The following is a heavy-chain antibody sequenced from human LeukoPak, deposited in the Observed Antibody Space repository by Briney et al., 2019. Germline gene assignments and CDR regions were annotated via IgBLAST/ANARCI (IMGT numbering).Heavy chain of an antibody. CDR2: IYYSGST. D-gene: IGHD2-8*01. J-gene: IGHJ4*02. Sequence: KPSETLSLTCTVSGGSISSSSYYWGWIRQPPGKGLEWIGSIYYSGSTYYNPSLKSRVTISVDTSKNQFSLKLSSVTAADTAVYYCARHRSEWSSDYWGQGTLVTVSS. CDR3: ARHRSEWSSDY. CDR1: GGSISSSSYY. V-gene: IGHV4-39*01.